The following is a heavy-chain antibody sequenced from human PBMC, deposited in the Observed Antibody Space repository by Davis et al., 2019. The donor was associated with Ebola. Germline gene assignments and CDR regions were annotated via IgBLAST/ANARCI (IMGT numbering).Heavy chain of an antibody. CDR2: IIPIFGTA. CDR3: ATDRVEMTTIVGGNWFDP. Sequence: AASVKVSCKASGGTFSSYAISWVRQAPGQGLEWMGGIIPIFGTANYAQKFQGRVTITADESTSTAYMELSSLRSEDTAVYYCATDRVEMTTIVGGNWFDPWGQGTLVTVSS. CDR1: GGTFSSYA. V-gene: IGHV1-69*13. J-gene: IGHJ5*02. D-gene: IGHD5-24*01.